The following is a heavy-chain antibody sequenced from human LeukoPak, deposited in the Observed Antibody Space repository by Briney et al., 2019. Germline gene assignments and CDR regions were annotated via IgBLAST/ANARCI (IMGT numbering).Heavy chain of an antibody. V-gene: IGHV4-4*07. CDR3: ARDVAVAGTGSYNWFDP. J-gene: IGHJ5*02. D-gene: IGHD6-19*01. Sequence: PSETLSLTCTVSGGSISSYYWSWIRQPAGKGREWIGRIYTSGSTNYNPSLKSRVTMSVDTSKNQFSLKLSSVTAADTAVYYCARDVAVAGTGSYNWFDPWGQGTLVTVSS. CDR1: GGSISSYY. CDR2: IYTSGST.